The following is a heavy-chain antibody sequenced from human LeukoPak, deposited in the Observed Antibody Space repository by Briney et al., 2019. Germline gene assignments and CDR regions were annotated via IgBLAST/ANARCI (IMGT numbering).Heavy chain of an antibody. CDR2: MNPNNGNT. Sequence: ASVKVSCKTSGYTFTNYDITWVRQATGQGLEWMGWMNPNNGNTAYAQKFHGGITMTRDTSRGTAYMELSSLRPEDTAVYYCARELIPAAIPVGANWFDPWGQGTLVTVSS. V-gene: IGHV1-8*01. CDR1: GYTFTNYD. J-gene: IGHJ5*02. D-gene: IGHD2-2*01. CDR3: ARELIPAAIPVGANWFDP.